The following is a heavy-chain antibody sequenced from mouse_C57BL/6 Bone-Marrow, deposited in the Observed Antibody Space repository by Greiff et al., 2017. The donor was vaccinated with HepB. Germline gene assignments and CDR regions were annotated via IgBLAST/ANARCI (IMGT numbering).Heavy chain of an antibody. J-gene: IGHJ2*01. D-gene: IGHD1-1*01. CDR2: IDPSDSYT. CDR1: GYTFTSYW. V-gene: IGHV1-69*01. CDR3: ARERGYYYGSPYYFDY. Sequence: QVQLQQPGAELVMPGASVKLSCKASGYTFTSYWMHWVKQRPGQGLEWIGEIDPSDSYTNYNQKFKGKSTLTVDKSSSTAYMQLSSLTSEDSAVYYCARERGYYYGSPYYFDYWGQGTTLTVSS.